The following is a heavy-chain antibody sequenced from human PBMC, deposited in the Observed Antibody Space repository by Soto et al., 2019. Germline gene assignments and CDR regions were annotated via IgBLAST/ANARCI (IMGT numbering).Heavy chain of an antibody. CDR3: SKDVLRFLEWLAFYGMDV. D-gene: IGHD3-3*01. J-gene: IGHJ6*02. Sequence: GGSLRLSCGASGFTFSSYGMHWVRQAPGKGLEWVAVISYDGSNKYYADSVKGRFTISRDNSKNTLYLQMNSLRAEDTAVYYCSKDVLRFLEWLAFYGMDVWGQGTTVTVS. V-gene: IGHV3-30*18. CDR1: GFTFSSYG. CDR2: ISYDGSNK.